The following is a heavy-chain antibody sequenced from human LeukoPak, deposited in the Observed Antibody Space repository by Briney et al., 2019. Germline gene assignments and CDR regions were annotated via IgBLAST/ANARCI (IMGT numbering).Heavy chain of an antibody. CDR3: VRDLAGSGYDGEFDN. D-gene: IGHD5-12*01. J-gene: IGHJ4*02. Sequence: GGSLRVSCAASGFTFSGHWMHWVRQAPGKGLVWVSGISSDGSTTNYADSVKGRFTISRDNARNTLYLQMSSLSAEDTAVYYCVRDLAGSGYDGEFDNWGQGTLVTVSS. CDR1: GFTFSGHW. V-gene: IGHV3-74*01. CDR2: ISSDGSTT.